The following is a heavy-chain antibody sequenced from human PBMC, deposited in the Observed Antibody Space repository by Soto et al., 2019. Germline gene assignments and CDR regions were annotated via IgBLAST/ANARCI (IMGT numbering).Heavy chain of an antibody. CDR1: GGSIRNGGYY. J-gene: IGHJ4*02. CDR3: ARENYDSIGWLDH. CDR2: IYYSGST. V-gene: IGHV4-31*03. Sequence: QERLQESGPGLVKPSQTLSLTCTVSGGSIRNGGYYWTWIRQHPGKGLEWIGYIYYSGSTYYNPSLKSRVTISIDTSKNQFSLKLSSVTAADTAVYYCARENYDSIGWLDHWGQGTLVTVPS. D-gene: IGHD3-22*01.